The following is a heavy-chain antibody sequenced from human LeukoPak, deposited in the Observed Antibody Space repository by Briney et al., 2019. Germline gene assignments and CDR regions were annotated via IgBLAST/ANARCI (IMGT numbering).Heavy chain of an antibody. J-gene: IGHJ4*02. V-gene: IGHV4-39*01. CDR2: IYYSGST. CDR1: GGWISSSSYY. CDR3: ARHPGGDYYDTSGYYLDY. Sequence: SEALSLTCTVSGGWISSSSYYWGWIRQPPGKGLEWIGSIYYSGSTYYNPSLKSRVTISVDTSKNQFSLKLSSVTAADTAVYYCARHPGGDYYDTSGYYLDYWGQGTLVTVSS. D-gene: IGHD3-22*01.